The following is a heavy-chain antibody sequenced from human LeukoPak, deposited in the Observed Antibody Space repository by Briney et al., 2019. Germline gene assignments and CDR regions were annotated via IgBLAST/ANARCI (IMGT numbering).Heavy chain of an antibody. D-gene: IGHD4-17*01. V-gene: IGHV4-34*01. CDR3: ARGSVTPLDLYYYGMDV. CDR1: GGSFSGYY. CDR2: INHSGST. Sequence: PSETLSLTCAVYGGSFSGYYWSWIRQPPGKGLEWIGEINHSGSTNYNPSLKSRVTISVDTSKNQFSLKLSPVTAADTAVYYCARGSVTPLDLYYYGMDVWGQGTTVTVSS. J-gene: IGHJ6*02.